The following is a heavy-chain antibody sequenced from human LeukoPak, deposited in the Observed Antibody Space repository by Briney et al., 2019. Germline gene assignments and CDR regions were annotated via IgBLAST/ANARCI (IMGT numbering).Heavy chain of an antibody. Sequence: SETLSLTCTVSGGSISSSSYYWGWIRQPPGKGLEWIGSIYYSGSTYYNPSLKSRVTISVDTSKNQFSLKLSSVTAADTAVYYCARAVPPDYYYYMDVWGKGTTVTVSS. V-gene: IGHV4-39*01. CDR1: GGSISSSSYY. CDR3: ARAVPPDYYYYMDV. CDR2: IYYSGST. J-gene: IGHJ6*03.